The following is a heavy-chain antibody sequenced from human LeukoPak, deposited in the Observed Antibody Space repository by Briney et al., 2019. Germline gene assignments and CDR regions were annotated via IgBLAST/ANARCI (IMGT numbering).Heavy chain of an antibody. Sequence: GGSLRLSCTASGFTFSSYTMHWVRQAPGKGLEWMAVISYDETNEFYADPVKGRFTISRDNSRNTLYLQMNSLRAEDTALFYCVREEISGWYGDYWGQGTLVTVSS. D-gene: IGHD6-19*01. V-gene: IGHV3-30*04. CDR2: ISYDETNE. CDR3: VREEISGWYGDY. CDR1: GFTFSSYT. J-gene: IGHJ4*02.